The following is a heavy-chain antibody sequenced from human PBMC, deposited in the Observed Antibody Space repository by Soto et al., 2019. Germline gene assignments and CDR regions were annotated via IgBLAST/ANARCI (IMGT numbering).Heavy chain of an antibody. Sequence: EEQLVESGGGLVQPGGSLTLSCAASGFSLSDYYMEWVRQAPGKGLEWVARSRNKVKSYTTDYAASVKGRFTISRDLSKNSLYLEMNNLKTEDTAVYYCSKLEGGWGQGTLVTVSS. CDR3: SKLEGG. D-gene: IGHD3-3*01. CDR2: SRNKVKSYTT. CDR1: GFSLSDYY. V-gene: IGHV3-72*01. J-gene: IGHJ4*02.